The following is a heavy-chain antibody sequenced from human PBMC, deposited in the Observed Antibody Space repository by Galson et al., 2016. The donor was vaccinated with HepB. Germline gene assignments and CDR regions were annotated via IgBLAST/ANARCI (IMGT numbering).Heavy chain of an antibody. V-gene: IGHV3-48*02. D-gene: IGHD2-21*02. CDR2: ISASGTTT. CDR3: ARDPSPCGGDCGHLDI. Sequence: SLRLSCAASGFTFSNNAMNWVRQAPGKGLEWVSYISASGTTTYYADSVRGRLPISRANVKNTLFLQMNSLRDEDTAVYYGARDPSPCGGDCGHLDIWGQGALVTVSS. J-gene: IGHJ4*02. CDR1: GFTFSNNA.